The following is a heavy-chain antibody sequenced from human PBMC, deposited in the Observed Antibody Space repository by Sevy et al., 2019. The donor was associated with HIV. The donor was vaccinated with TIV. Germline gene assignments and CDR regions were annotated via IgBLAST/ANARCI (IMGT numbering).Heavy chain of an antibody. CDR1: GGSFSGYY. Sequence: SETLSLTCAVYGGSFSGYYWSWIRQPPGKGLEWIGEINHSGSTNYNPSLKSRVTISLDTSKNQFSLKLSSVTAAATAVYYCARLIDYDFWSGPYYGMDVWGQGTTVTVSS. CDR3: ARLIDYDFWSGPYYGMDV. V-gene: IGHV4-34*01. CDR2: INHSGST. J-gene: IGHJ6*02. D-gene: IGHD3-3*01.